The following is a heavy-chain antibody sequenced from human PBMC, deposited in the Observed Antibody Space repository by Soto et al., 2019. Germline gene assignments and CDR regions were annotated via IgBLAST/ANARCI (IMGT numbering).Heavy chain of an antibody. J-gene: IGHJ4*02. CDR2: IKSKTDGGTT. CDR3: ARTRPGAYFDY. Sequence: PGGSLRLSCAASGFTFSNAWMSWVRQAPGKGLEWVGRIKSKTDGGTTDYAAPVKGRFTISRDDSKNTLYLQMNSLKTEDTALYHCARTRPGAYFDYWGQGTLV. D-gene: IGHD1-7*01. CDR1: GFTFSNAW. V-gene: IGHV3-15*01.